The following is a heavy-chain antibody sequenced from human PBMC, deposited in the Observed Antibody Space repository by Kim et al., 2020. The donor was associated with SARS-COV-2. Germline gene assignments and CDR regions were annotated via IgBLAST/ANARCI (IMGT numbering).Heavy chain of an antibody. CDR1: GFTFSHAG. Sequence: GGSLRLSCTASGFTFSHAGMHWVRQSPGKGLEWVAVIWFDGSKIYYADAVKGRSTISRDNSKNTLYLQMDSLRGDDTAIYYCARDLQKGRLLDYWGQGTLVTVSS. CDR2: IWFDGSKI. CDR3: ARDLQKGRLLDY. V-gene: IGHV3-33*01. D-gene: IGHD2-15*01. J-gene: IGHJ4*02.